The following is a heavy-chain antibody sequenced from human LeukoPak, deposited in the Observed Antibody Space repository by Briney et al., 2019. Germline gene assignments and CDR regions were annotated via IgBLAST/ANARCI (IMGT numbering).Heavy chain of an antibody. D-gene: IGHD1-26*01. V-gene: IGHV1-69*13. CDR3: ARDPKSVIVGATSAFDI. J-gene: IGHJ3*02. CDR1: GYTFTSYG. CDR2: IIPIFGTA. Sequence: ASVKVSCKASGYTFTSYGISWVRQAPGQGLEWMGGIIPIFGTANYAQKFQGRVTITADESTSTAYMELSSLRSEDTAVYYCARDPKSVIVGATSAFDIWGQGTMVTVSS.